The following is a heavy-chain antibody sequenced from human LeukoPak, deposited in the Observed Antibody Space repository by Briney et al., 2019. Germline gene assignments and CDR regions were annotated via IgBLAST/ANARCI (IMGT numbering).Heavy chain of an antibody. J-gene: IGHJ4*02. D-gene: IGHD3-10*01. CDR1: GYTFTSYG. CDR3: ARDGLVTMVRGVTLPDY. V-gene: IGHV1-18*04. Sequence: GASVKVSCKASGYTFTSYGISWVRQAPGQGLEWMGWISAYNGNTNYAQKLQGRVTMTTDTSTSTAYMELRSLRSDDTAVHYCARDGLVTMVRGVTLPDYWGQGTLVTVSS. CDR2: ISAYNGNT.